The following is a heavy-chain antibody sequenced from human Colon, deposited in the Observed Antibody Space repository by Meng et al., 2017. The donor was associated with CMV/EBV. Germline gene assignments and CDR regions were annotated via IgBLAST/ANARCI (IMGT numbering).Heavy chain of an antibody. V-gene: IGHV3-21*01. J-gene: IGHJ5*02. Sequence: GGSLRLSCAASGFTSSSFGMNWVRQAPGKGLEWVSSISTISGFMYYADSVRGRFTISRDNAKNSVYLQMNSLRAEDTAVYYCARDSNDYSDYAHWFDAWGQGPLVTVSS. CDR2: ISTISGFM. D-gene: IGHD4-11*01. CDR3: ARDSNDYSDYAHWFDA. CDR1: GFTSSSFG.